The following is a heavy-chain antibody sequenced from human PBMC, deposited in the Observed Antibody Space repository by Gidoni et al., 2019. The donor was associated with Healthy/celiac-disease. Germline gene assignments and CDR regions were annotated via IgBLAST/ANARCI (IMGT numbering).Heavy chain of an antibody. CDR1: GGSISSGGYY. J-gene: IGHJ5*02. CDR2: IYYSGST. Sequence: QVQLQESVPGLVKPSQTLSLTCTVSGGSISSGGYYWSWIRQHPGKGLEWIGYIYYSGSTYYNPSLKSRVTISVDTSKNQFSLKLSSVTAADTAVYYCARFSRRAANWFDPWGQGTLVTVSS. CDR3: ARFSRRAANWFDP. V-gene: IGHV4-31*03.